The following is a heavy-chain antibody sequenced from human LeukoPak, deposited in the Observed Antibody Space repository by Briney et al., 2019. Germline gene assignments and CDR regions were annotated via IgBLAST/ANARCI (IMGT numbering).Heavy chain of an antibody. CDR3: ARRKGDGYNAPFDY. D-gene: IGHD5-24*01. V-gene: IGHV5-51*01. CDR2: IYPADSDT. J-gene: IGHJ4*02. Sequence: SGESLKISCKGSGYSFPNYWIGWVRQMPGQGLDWMGIIYPADSDTRYSPSFQGQVTISADKSINTAYLQWTSLKASDTAMYYCARRKGDGYNAPFDYWGQGTLVTVSS. CDR1: GYSFPNYW.